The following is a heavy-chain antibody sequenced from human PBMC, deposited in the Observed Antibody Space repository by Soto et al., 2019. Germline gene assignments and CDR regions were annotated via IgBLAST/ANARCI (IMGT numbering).Heavy chain of an antibody. D-gene: IGHD2-15*01. Sequence: DVQLLESGGDLVQPGGSLRLSCTASGFILSSYAMSWVRQAPGKGLEWVSRVRAGGDIKYNSDSVKGRFTISRDNSNNALFLQMTSLRIEDTALYYCARGDRGGSVSPASYYYSGLDVWGQGTTVTVS. CDR3: ARGDRGGSVSPASYYYSGLDV. J-gene: IGHJ6*02. CDR2: VRAGGDIK. CDR1: GFILSSYA. V-gene: IGHV3-23*01.